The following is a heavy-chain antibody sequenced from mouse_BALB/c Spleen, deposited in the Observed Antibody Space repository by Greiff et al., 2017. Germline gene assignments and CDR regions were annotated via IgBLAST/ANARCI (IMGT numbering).Heavy chain of an antibody. CDR2: IWAGGST. CDR1: GFSLTSYG. D-gene: IGHD2-10*02. J-gene: IGHJ4*01. CDR3: AGKTKYGNYDYAMDY. Sequence: VKLVESGPGLVAPSQSLSITCTVSGFSLTSYGVHWVRQPPGKGLEWLGVIWAGGSTNYNSALMSRLSISKDNSKSQVFLKMNSLQTDDTAMYYCAGKTKYGNYDYAMDYWGQGTSVTVSS. V-gene: IGHV2-9*02.